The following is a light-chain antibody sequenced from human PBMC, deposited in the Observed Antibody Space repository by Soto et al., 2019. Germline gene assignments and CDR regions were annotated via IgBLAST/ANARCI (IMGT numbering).Light chain of an antibody. V-gene: IGKV1-5*01. J-gene: IGKJ3*01. Sequence: DIQMTQSPSTLSASVGDTVTITCRASQSISSWLAWYQQKPGKAPKLLIYDASSLESGVPPSFSGSGYGTVFTLTIGSLQPDEFATYYCQQYNSQSITFGAGTKVDIK. CDR2: DAS. CDR3: QQYNSQSIT. CDR1: QSISSW.